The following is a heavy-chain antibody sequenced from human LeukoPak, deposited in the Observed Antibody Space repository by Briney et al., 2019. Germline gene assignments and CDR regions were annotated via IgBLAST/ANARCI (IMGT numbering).Heavy chain of an antibody. D-gene: IGHD3-9*01. CDR2: INHSGST. CDR1: GGSFSGYY. Sequence: SETLSLTCAVYGGSFSGYYWSWIRQPPGKGLEWIGEINHSGSTNYNPSLKSRVTISVDTSKDQFSLKLSSVTAADTAVYYCARVGRLRYFDWLYPYYFDYWGQGTLVTVSS. V-gene: IGHV4-34*01. J-gene: IGHJ4*02. CDR3: ARVGRLRYFDWLYPYYFDY.